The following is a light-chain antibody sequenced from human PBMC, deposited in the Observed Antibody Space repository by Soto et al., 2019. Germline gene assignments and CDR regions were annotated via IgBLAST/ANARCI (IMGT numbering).Light chain of an antibody. J-gene: IGKJ2*01. CDR3: QQYGRSPMFT. Sequence: EIVLTQSPGTLSLSPGERATLSCRASQSVSSNYLARYQQKPGQAPRLLIYGASRGAAGIPDRFSGSGSGTDFTLTISRLEPEEFAVYFCQQYGRSPMFTFGQGTKLEIK. V-gene: IGKV3-20*01. CDR1: QSVSSNY. CDR2: GAS.